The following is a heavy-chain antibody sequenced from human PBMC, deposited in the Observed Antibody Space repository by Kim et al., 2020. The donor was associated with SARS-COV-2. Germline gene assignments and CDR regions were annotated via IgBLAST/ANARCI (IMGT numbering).Heavy chain of an antibody. V-gene: IGHV4-59*08. CDR2: IYYSGST. J-gene: IGHJ2*01. CDR3: ARQLDYWYFGL. CDR1: GDSISSYY. Sequence: SETLSLTCTASGDSISSYYWSWIRQPPGKGLEWIGYIYYSGSTNYNPSLKSRVTISVDTSKNQFSLKLSSVTAADTAIYYCARQLDYWYFGLWGRGTLVTVSS.